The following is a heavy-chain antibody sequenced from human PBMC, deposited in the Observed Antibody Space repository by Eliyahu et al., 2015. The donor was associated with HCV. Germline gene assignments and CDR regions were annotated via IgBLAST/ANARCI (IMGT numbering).Heavy chain of an antibody. Sequence: QVQLQQWGAGLLKPSETLSLTCAVYGGXFSGYYWSWIRQPPGKGLEWIGEINHSGSTNYNPSLKSRVTISVDTSKNQFSLKLSSVTAADTAVYYCARGGYCSSTSCSKGWFDPWGQGTLVTVSS. D-gene: IGHD2-2*01. CDR3: ARGGYCSSTSCSKGWFDP. V-gene: IGHV4-34*01. CDR2: INHSGST. J-gene: IGHJ5*02. CDR1: GGXFSGYY.